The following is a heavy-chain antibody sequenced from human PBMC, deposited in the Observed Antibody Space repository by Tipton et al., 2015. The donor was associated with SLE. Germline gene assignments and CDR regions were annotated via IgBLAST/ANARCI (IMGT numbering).Heavy chain of an antibody. Sequence: TLSLTCTVSGGSISSSSYYWGWIRQPPGKGLEWIGSIYYSGSTYYNPSLKSRVTISVDTSKNQFSLKLSSVTAADTAVYYCARGKGVGARRVDAFDIWGQGTMVTVSS. J-gene: IGHJ3*02. CDR1: GGSISSSSYY. V-gene: IGHV4-39*01. D-gene: IGHD1-26*01. CDR2: IYYSGST. CDR3: ARGKGVGARRVDAFDI.